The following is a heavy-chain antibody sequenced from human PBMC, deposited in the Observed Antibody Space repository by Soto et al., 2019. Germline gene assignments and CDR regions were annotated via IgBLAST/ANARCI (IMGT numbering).Heavy chain of an antibody. J-gene: IGHJ4*02. D-gene: IGHD6-6*01. Sequence: PGWSLRLSCVASGLIFSGHSFSWVRQAPGKGLEWVSSISIVPNSMYYADSVKGRFTISRDNAKNTMYLEMDSLRVEDTAVYFCARELQSSTEGHWGKGTLVTVPQ. V-gene: IGHV3-21*06. CDR1: GLIFSGHS. CDR3: ARELQSSTEGH. CDR2: ISIVPNSM.